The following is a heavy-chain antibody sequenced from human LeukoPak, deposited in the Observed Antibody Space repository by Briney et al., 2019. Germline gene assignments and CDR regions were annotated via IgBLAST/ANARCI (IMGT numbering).Heavy chain of an antibody. Sequence: PSETLSLTCTVSGVSISSSSYYWGWIRQPPGKGLEWIGSIYYSGSTNYNPSLKSRVTISVDTSKNQFSLKLSSVTAADTAVYYCARVGATYDAFDIWGQGTMVTVSS. V-gene: IGHV4-39*07. CDR3: ARVGATYDAFDI. D-gene: IGHD1-26*01. CDR2: IYYSGST. CDR1: GVSISSSSYY. J-gene: IGHJ3*02.